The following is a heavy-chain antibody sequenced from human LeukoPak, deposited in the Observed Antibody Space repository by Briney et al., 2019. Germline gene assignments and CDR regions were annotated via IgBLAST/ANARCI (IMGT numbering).Heavy chain of an antibody. CDR2: IYYSGST. CDR1: GGSISSSSYY. Sequence: PSETLSLTCTVSGGSISSSSYYWGWIRQPPGKGLEWIGSIYYSGSTYYNPSLKSRVTISVDTSKNQFSLKLSSVTAADTAVYYCARHSGYDSVDYWGQGTLVTVSS. V-gene: IGHV4-39*07. J-gene: IGHJ4*02. CDR3: ARHSGYDSVDY. D-gene: IGHD5-12*01.